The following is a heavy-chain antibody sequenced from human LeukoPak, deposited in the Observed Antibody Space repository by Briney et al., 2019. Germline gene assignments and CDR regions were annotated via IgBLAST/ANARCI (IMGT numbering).Heavy chain of an antibody. V-gene: IGHV4-59*12. J-gene: IGHJ4*02. CDR2: IYYTRST. CDR1: GGSISSYY. CDR3: ARGPMYYYDSSGQFDY. Sequence: SETLSLTCTVSGGSISSYYWSWIRQPPGKGLEWIGYIYYTRSTHYNPSLKSRATISVDRSKNQFSLKLSSVTAADTAVYYCARGPMYYYDSSGQFDYWGQGTLVTVSS. D-gene: IGHD3-22*01.